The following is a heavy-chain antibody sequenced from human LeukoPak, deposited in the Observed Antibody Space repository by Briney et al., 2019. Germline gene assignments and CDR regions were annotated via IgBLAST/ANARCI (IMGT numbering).Heavy chain of an antibody. V-gene: IGHV4-4*02. CDR1: GGSISSSNW. CDR2: IYHSGST. CDR3: ARVSVGGGGVPDGMDV. J-gene: IGHJ6*02. D-gene: IGHD2-8*02. Sequence: SGTLSLTCAVSGGSISSSNWWSWVRQPPGQGLEWIGEIYHSGSTNYNPSLKSRVTISVDKSKNQFSLKLSSVTAADTAVYYCARVSVGGGGVPDGMDVWGQGTTVTVSS.